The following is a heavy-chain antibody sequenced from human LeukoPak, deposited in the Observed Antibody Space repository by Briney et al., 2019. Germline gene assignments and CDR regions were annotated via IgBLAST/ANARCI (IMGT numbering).Heavy chain of an antibody. CDR1: GYTFTSYG. CDR3: ARDLYSYGPNDAFDI. CDR2: ISAYNGNT. V-gene: IGHV1-18*01. Sequence: ASVKVSCKASGYTFTSYGISWVRQAPGQGLEWMGWISAYNGNTNYAQKLRGRVTMTTDTSTSTAYMELRSLRSDDTAVYYCARDLYSYGPNDAFDIWGQGTMVTVSS. J-gene: IGHJ3*02. D-gene: IGHD5-18*01.